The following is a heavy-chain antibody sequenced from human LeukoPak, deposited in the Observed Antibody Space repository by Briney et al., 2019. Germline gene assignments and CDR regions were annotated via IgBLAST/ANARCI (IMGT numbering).Heavy chain of an antibody. V-gene: IGHV5-51*01. J-gene: IGHJ5*02. CDR2: IYPGDSDT. Sequence: GASLQISCKGSDYRFANYWIAWVRQLPGKGLEWMGIIYPGDSDTRYSPTFQGQVTISADKSISTAYLQWSSLKASDTAMYYCARELTNWFDPWGQGTLVTVSS. CDR3: ARELTNWFDP. CDR1: DYRFANYW. D-gene: IGHD3-9*01.